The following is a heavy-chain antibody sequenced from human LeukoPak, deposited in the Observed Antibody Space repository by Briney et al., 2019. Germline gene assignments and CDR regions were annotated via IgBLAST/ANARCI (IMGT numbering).Heavy chain of an antibody. Sequence: SETLSLTCVVSGASITSRIWWSWVRQPPGKGLERIGEISHTGSIDYTPSLKARATISLDKSKNQLSLNLTSVTAADTAMYYCARDNERRLTAAGTAAFDLWGRGTLVTVSS. D-gene: IGHD6-13*01. CDR3: ARDNERRLTAAGTAAFDL. CDR1: GASITSRIW. CDR2: ISHTGSI. V-gene: IGHV4-4*02. J-gene: IGHJ2*01.